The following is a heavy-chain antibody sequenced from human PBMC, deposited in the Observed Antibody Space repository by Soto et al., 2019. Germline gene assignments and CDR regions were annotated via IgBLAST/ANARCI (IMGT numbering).Heavy chain of an antibody. CDR2: ISYDGSNK. CDR3: ARVSSGPESRYYDFWSGFEVPGMDV. CDR1: GFTFSSYA. V-gene: IGHV3-30-3*01. D-gene: IGHD3-3*01. J-gene: IGHJ6*02. Sequence: PGGSLRLSCAASGFTFSSYAMHWVRQAPDKGLEWVAVISYDGSNKYYAESVKGRFTISRDNSKNTLYLQMNSLRAEDTAVYYCARVSSGPESRYYDFWSGFEVPGMDVWGQGTTVTVSS.